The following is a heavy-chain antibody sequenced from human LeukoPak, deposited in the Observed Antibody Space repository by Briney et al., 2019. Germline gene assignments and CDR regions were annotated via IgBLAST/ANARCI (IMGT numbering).Heavy chain of an antibody. CDR1: GYSFISYY. CDR3: AREDVVLVDAVRYYYYGMDV. V-gene: IGHV1-46*01. J-gene: IGHJ6*02. Sequence: ASVKVSCKASGYSFISYYMHWVRQAPGQGLEWMGIINPSGGSTSYAQKFQDRVTMTRDTSTSTVYMELSSLKSEDTAVYYCAREDVVLVDAVRYYYYGMDVWGQGTTVTVSS. D-gene: IGHD2-8*01. CDR2: INPSGGST.